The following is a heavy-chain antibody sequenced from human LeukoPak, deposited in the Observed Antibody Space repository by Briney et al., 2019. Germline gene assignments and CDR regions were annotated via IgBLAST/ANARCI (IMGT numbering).Heavy chain of an antibody. CDR2: INPDGSNT. CDR3: ARVGGITLALAPSPFPDYNYYYMDV. Sequence: GGSLRLSCAASGFTFSNYWMHWVRQDPGKGLVWVSYINPDGSNTNYADSVKGRFTISRDNAKNALYLQMNSLRAEDTAVYYCARVGGITLALAPSPFPDYNYYYMDVWGKGTTVTVSS. J-gene: IGHJ6*03. CDR1: GFTFSNYW. D-gene: IGHD3-10*01. V-gene: IGHV3-74*01.